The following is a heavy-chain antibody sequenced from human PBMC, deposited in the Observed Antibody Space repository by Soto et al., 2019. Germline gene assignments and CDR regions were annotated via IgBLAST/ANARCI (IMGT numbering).Heavy chain of an antibody. CDR2: IIPIFGTA. D-gene: IGHD3-22*01. CDR3: ARGWGYDSTDYYYAY. J-gene: IGHJ4*02. CDR1: GGSFNRHT. V-gene: IGHV1-69*01. Sequence: QVQLVQSGAEVRKPGSSVRVSCKASGGSFNRHTISWVRQAPGQGLEWMGGIIPIFGTANHAQKFQGRVTIIADESTSTVYMELSSLRSAATAIYYCARGWGYDSTDYYYAYWGQGTLVIVSS.